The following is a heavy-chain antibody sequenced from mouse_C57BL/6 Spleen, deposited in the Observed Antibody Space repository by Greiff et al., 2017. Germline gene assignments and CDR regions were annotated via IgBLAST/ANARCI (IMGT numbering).Heavy chain of an antibody. Sequence: EVMLVESGGGLVKPGGSLKLSCAASGFTFSSYAMSWVRQTPEKRLEWVATISDGGSYTYYPDNLKGRYTISRDNAKNNLYLQLSHLTSEDTAMYYCARDGAAQATLDYWGQGTTLTVSS. J-gene: IGHJ2*01. D-gene: IGHD3-2*02. CDR1: GFTFSSYA. CDR3: ARDGAAQATLDY. CDR2: ISDGGSYT. V-gene: IGHV5-4*01.